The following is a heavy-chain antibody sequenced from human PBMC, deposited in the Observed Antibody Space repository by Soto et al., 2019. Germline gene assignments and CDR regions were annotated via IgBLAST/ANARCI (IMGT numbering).Heavy chain of an antibody. Sequence: GGSLSLSCAASGFTFSSYAMSWVRQAPGKGLEWVSAISGSGGSTYYADSVKGRFTISRDDSKNTLYLQMNSLRAEDTAVYYCAKAYSSVYYTQYYFDYWGQGTLVTVSS. V-gene: IGHV3-23*01. CDR2: ISGSGGST. J-gene: IGHJ4*02. D-gene: IGHD3-22*01. CDR3: AKAYSSVYYTQYYFDY. CDR1: GFTFSSYA.